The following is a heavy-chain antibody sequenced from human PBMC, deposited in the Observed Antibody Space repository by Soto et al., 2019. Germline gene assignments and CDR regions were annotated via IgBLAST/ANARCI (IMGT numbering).Heavy chain of an antibody. D-gene: IGHD3-22*01. CDR3: ARGSSGGDY. J-gene: IGHJ4*02. CDR2: ISTTGTHI. V-gene: IGHV3-21*06. Sequence: VQLVESGGGLVKPGGSLRLSCEASGLTFSTYRMNWVRQAPGKGLEWVSSISTTGTHILYRDSVKGRLAISKANARNSGYVRMMRLRGEVRAVYYGARGSSGGDYWGQGTLVTVSS. CDR1: GLTFSTYR.